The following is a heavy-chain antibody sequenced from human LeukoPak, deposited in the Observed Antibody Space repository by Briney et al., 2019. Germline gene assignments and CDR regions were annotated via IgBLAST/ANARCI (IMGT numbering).Heavy chain of an antibody. CDR2: ISAYNGNT. CDR1: GYTFTSYG. Sequence: GASVKVSCKASGYTFTSYGISWVRQAPGQGLEWMGWISAYNGNTNYAQKLQGRVTMTRNTSISTAYMELSSLRSEDTAVYYCARAVNIVVVTAIYYYYGMDVWGQGTTVTVSS. D-gene: IGHD2-21*02. J-gene: IGHJ6*02. CDR3: ARAVNIVVVTAIYYYYGMDV. V-gene: IGHV1-18*01.